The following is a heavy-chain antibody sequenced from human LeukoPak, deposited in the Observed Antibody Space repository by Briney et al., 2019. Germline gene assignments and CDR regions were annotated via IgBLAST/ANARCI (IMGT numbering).Heavy chain of an antibody. CDR2: ISAYNGNT. J-gene: IGHJ4*02. V-gene: IGHV1-18*01. CDR1: GYTFTSYG. Sequence: GASVKVSCNASGYTFTSYGISWVRQAPGQGLEWMGWISAYNGNTNYAQKLQGRVTMTTDTSTSTAYMELRSLRSDDTAVYYCARVRRYGDFHPVAWTGWGQGTLVTVSS. D-gene: IGHD4-17*01. CDR3: ARVRRYGDFHPVAWTG.